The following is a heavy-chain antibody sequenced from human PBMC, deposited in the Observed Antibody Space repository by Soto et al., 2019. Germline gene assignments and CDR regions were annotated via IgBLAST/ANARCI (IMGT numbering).Heavy chain of an antibody. Sequence: EVQLLESGGGLVQPGGSLRLSCAASGFTFSSYAMSWVRQAPGKGLEWVSAISGSGGSTYYADSVKGRITITRDNTKNTLYLQMNGLRAEDTAVYYCAKGQWRWLYTDYLGQGTLVTVSS. CDR2: ISGSGGST. CDR3: AKGQWRWLYTDY. V-gene: IGHV3-23*01. J-gene: IGHJ4*02. D-gene: IGHD2-15*01. CDR1: GFTFSSYA.